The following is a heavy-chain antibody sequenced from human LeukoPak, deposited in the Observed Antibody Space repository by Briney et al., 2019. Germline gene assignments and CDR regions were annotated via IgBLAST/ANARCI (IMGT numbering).Heavy chain of an antibody. CDR3: AKDQAMVLGEIDY. CDR1: GFTFSSYG. D-gene: IGHD3-10*01. J-gene: IGHJ4*02. Sequence: GGSLRLSCAASGFTFSSYGMSWVRQAPGKGLEWVSAISGSGGSTYYADSVKGRFTISRDNSKNTLYLQMNSLRAEDTAVYYCAKDQAMVLGEIDYWGQGTLVTVSS. V-gene: IGHV3-23*01. CDR2: ISGSGGST.